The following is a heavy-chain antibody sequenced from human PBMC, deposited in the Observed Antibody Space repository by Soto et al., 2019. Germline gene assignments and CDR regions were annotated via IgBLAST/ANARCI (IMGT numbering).Heavy chain of an antibody. V-gene: IGHV4-31*03. D-gene: IGHD6-6*01. J-gene: IGHJ5*02. Sequence: LSLTCTVSGGSISSGAFYWSWIRQRPGKGLEWIGYIYCSGPTYYTPSLKSRLTVSLDTSRNKFSLKLTSVTAADTAVYGCARYGSSGPSKWFCPWGRGTRVTVAS. CDR1: GGSISSGAFY. CDR3: ARYGSSGPSKWFCP. CDR2: IYCSGPT.